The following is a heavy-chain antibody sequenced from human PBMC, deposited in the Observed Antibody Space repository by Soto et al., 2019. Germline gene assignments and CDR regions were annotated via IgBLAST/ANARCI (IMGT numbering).Heavy chain of an antibody. Sequence: ASVKVSCKASGYTFSDYYIYWVRQAPGQGLEWMAWINPDNGEASYAQKFQGRVTMTRDTSMSTAYMELSGLTSDDTAVYYCAIDGATVGPIHFDSWGQGTLVTVSS. CDR3: AIDGATVGPIHFDS. V-gene: IGHV1-2*02. D-gene: IGHD1-26*01. J-gene: IGHJ4*02. CDR1: GYTFSDYY. CDR2: INPDNGEA.